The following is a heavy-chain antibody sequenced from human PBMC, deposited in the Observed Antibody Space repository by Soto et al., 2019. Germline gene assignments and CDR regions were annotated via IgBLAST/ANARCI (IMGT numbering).Heavy chain of an antibody. J-gene: IGHJ6*02. CDR3: ARNRGVDTAMGGSCYYYGMDV. CDR2: IYYSGST. V-gene: IGHV4-59*01. CDR1: GGSISSYY. D-gene: IGHD5-18*01. Sequence: QVQLQESGPGLVKPSETLSLTCTVSGGSISSYYWSWIRQPPGKGLEWIGYIYYSGSTNYNPSLKSRVTISEDTTMYRFSLMLSSVIAAETVVYYCARNRGVDTAMGGSCYYYGMDVWGQGTTVTVSS.